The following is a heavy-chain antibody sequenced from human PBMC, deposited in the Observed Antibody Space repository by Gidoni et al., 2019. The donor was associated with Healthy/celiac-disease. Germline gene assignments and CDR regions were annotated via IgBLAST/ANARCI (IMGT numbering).Heavy chain of an antibody. V-gene: IGHV4-59*01. CDR1: GGSISRYY. D-gene: IGHD1-26*01. CDR3: ARATLSGSYLGPYYYYYMDV. CDR2: IYYSGGT. Sequence: QVQLQESGPGLVKPSETLSLTCTVSGGSISRYYWSWIRQPPGKGLEWIGYIYYSGGTNYNPSLKSRVTISVDTSKNQFSLKLSSVTAADTAVYYCARATLSGSYLGPYYYYYMDVWGKGTTVTVSS. J-gene: IGHJ6*03.